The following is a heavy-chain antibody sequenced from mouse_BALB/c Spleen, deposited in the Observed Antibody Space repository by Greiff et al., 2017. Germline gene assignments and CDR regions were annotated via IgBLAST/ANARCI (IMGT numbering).Heavy chain of an antibody. CDR2: ILPSIGSR. J-gene: IGHJ4*01. V-gene: IGHV15-2*02. Sequence: VQLQQSGSELRSPGSSVTLSCKDFDSEVFPIAYMSWVRQMPGHGFEWIGDILPSIGSRIYGVKFEDKATLNADTVSNTAYLELNSLTSEDSAVYYCARSSYGNSYAMDYWGQGTSVTVSS. CDR3: ARSSYGNSYAMDY. D-gene: IGHD2-10*02. CDR1: DSEVFPIAY.